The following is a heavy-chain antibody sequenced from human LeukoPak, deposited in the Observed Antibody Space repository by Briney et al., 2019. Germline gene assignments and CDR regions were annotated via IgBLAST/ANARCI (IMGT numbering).Heavy chain of an antibody. CDR2: ISNSGSDT. J-gene: IGHJ6*03. V-gene: IGHV3-23*01. CDR1: GFTLSNYA. Sequence: GGSLRPSCAASGFTLSNYAMNWVRQAPGKGLEWVSSISNSGSDTYYADSVKGRFTISRDNSKNTVYLQMNSLTAEDTAVYYCAKGSYYYPNYYSYYMDVWGKGTTVTVSS. CDR3: AKGSYYYPNYYSYYMDV. D-gene: IGHD3-10*01.